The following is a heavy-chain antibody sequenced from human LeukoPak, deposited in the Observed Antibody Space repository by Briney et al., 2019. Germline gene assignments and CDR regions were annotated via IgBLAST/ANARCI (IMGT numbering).Heavy chain of an antibody. J-gene: IGHJ4*02. Sequence: GGSLRLSCAASGFTFDDYAMHWVRQAPGKGLEWVSGISWNSGSIGYADSVKGRFTISRDNAKNSLYLQMNSLRAEDTALYYCAKAPKGYDSSGYLLDYWGQGTLVTVSS. V-gene: IGHV3-9*01. CDR1: GFTFDDYA. CDR2: ISWNSGSI. D-gene: IGHD3-22*01. CDR3: AKAPKGYDSSGYLLDY.